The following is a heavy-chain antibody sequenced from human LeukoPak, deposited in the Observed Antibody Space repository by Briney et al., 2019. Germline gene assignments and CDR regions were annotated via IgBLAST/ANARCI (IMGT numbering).Heavy chain of an antibody. V-gene: IGHV3-23*01. J-gene: IGHJ5*02. D-gene: IGHD6-13*01. CDR1: GFTFSSYA. CDR3: AKDAPYSSSWSRGYNWFDP. Sequence: QSGGSLRLSCAASGFTFSSYAMSWVRQAPGKGLEWVSAISGSGGSTYYADSVKGRFTISRDNSKNTLYLQMNSLRAEDTAVYYCAKDAPYSSSWSRGYNWFDPWGQGTLVTVSS. CDR2: ISGSGGST.